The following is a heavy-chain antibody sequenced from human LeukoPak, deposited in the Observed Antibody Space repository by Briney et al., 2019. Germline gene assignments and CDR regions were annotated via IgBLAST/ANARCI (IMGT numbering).Heavy chain of an antibody. V-gene: IGHV4-59*01. J-gene: IGHJ6*03. D-gene: IGHD4-11*01. CDR2: IYYSGST. CDR3: ARGRVSSSTWYSTYYYHFYMDV. Sequence: PSETLSLTCTVSGGSISSYYWSWIRQPPGKGLEWIGYIYYSGSTNYNPSLKSRVTISVDTSKNQFSLKLSSVTAADTAVYYCARGRVSSSTWYSTYYYHFYMDVWGKGTTVTVSS. CDR1: GGSISSYY.